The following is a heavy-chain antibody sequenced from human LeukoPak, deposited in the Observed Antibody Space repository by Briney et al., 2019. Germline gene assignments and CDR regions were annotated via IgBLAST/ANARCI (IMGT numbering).Heavy chain of an antibody. D-gene: IGHD3-16*02. CDR1: GFTFSSYG. CDR2: ISGSGGST. Sequence: GGSLRLSCAASGFTFSSYGMTWVRQAPGKGLEWVSGISGSGGSTYYADSVKGRFTISRDNSKNTLYLQMNSLRAEDTAVYYCAKDSYYDYVWGSYRFTNKLDFWGQGTLVTVSS. CDR3: AKDSYYDYVWGSYRFTNKLDF. V-gene: IGHV3-23*01. J-gene: IGHJ4*02.